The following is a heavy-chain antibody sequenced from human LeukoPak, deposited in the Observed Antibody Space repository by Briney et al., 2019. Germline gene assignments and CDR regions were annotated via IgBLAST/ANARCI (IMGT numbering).Heavy chain of an antibody. CDR2: ISGSGGRT. D-gene: IGHD5-18*01. J-gene: IGHJ4*02. CDR1: GFTFSSYA. Sequence: GGSLRLSCAASGFTFSSYAMSWVRQAPGKGLEWVSAISGSGGRTYYADSVKGRFTISRDNSKNTLYLQMNSLRAEDTAVYYCAKGRGYQASVAIDYWGQGTLVTVSS. V-gene: IGHV3-23*01. CDR3: AKGRGYQASVAIDY.